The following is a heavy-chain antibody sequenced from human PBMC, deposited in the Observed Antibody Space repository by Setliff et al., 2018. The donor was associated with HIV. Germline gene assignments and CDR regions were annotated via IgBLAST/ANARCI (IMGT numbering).Heavy chain of an antibody. CDR1: GFTFSSYG. D-gene: IGHD2-8*01. V-gene: IGHV3-33*08. J-gene: IGHJ6*02. Sequence: PGESLKISCAASGFTFSSYGMHWVRQAPGKGLEWVAVIWYDGNNKYYADSVKGRFTSSRDNSKNTLFLQMNILRPEDTAVYYCARDCRVGCVFTYGMDVWGQGTLVTVSS. CDR2: IWYDGNNK. CDR3: ARDCRVGCVFTYGMDV.